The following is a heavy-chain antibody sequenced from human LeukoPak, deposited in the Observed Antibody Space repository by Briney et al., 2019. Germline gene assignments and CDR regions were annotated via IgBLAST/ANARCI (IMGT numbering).Heavy chain of an antibody. CDR2: INGRGDKT. V-gene: IGHV3-23*01. D-gene: IGHD6-13*01. CDR1: GFSFSTYV. CDR3: ARVAAAGTEYFDY. J-gene: IGHJ4*02. Sequence: GGSLRLSCAASGFSFSTYVMNWVRQAPGKGLEWVSGINGRGDKTDYADSVKGRVTISRDNSKNTLYLQMNSLRAEDTAVYYCARVAAAGTEYFDYWGQGTLVPVSS.